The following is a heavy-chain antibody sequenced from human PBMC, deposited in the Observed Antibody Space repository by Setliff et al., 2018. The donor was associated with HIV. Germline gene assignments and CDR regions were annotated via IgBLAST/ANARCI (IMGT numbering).Heavy chain of an antibody. D-gene: IGHD3-22*01. J-gene: IGHJ1*01. CDR3: ARGGGSSYLYHSRGSEYFQY. V-gene: IGHV1-2*02. CDR1: GYTFSDYY. Sequence: ASVKVSCKTSGYTFSDYYIHWVRQAPGQGLEWMGWINPNNGGTNYAQKFQGRVTMTRDTSISTAYMELSSLTSEDTAVYYCARGGGSSYLYHSRGSEYFQYWGQGALVTVSS. CDR2: INPNNGGT.